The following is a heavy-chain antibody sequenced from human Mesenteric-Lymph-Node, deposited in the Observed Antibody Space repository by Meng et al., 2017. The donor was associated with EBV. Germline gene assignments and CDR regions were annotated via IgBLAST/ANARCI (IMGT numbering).Heavy chain of an antibody. J-gene: IGHJ5*02. CDR1: GASLSDYY. D-gene: IGHD3-16*01. Sequence: QVHRQQWVAGLLKPSETLSHTCAVYGASLSDYYWTWIRQPPGKGLEWIGEVNHGGTTIYNPSLESRITISVDTSKNQFSLKLTSVTAADTAVYYCATIGTFASNIDPWGQGTLVTVSS. CDR2: VNHGGTT. V-gene: IGHV4-34*01. CDR3: ATIGTFASNIDP.